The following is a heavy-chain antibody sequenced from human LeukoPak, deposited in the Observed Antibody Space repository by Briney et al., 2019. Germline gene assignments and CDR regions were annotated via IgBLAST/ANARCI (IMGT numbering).Heavy chain of an antibody. V-gene: IGHV4-34*01. CDR2: INHSGGT. CDR1: GGSFSGYY. J-gene: IGHJ4*02. CDR3: ARGGRAYSYGYY. D-gene: IGHD5-18*01. Sequence: SETLSLTCAVYGGSFSGYYWSWIRQPPGKGLEWIGEINHSGGTNYNPSLKSRVTISVNTSKNQFSLKLSSVTAADTAVYYCARGGRAYSYGYYWGQGTLVTVSS.